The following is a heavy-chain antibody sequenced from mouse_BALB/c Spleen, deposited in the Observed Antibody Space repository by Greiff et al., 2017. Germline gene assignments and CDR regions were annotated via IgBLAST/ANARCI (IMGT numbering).Heavy chain of an antibody. CDR2: IWRGGST. Sequence: QVQLQQSGPSLVQPSQSLSITCTVSGFSLTSYGVHWVHQSPGKGLEWLGVIWRGGSTDYNAAFMSRLSITKDNSKSQVFFKMNSLQADDTAIYYCAKKGGLGYYFDYWGQGTTLTVSS. D-gene: IGHD3-3*01. CDR1: GFSLTSYG. V-gene: IGHV2-5-1*01. J-gene: IGHJ2*01. CDR3: AKKGGLGYYFDY.